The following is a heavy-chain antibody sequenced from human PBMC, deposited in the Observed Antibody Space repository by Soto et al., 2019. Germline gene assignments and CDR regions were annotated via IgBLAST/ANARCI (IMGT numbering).Heavy chain of an antibody. CDR2: IYYSGST. CDR1: GGSISSSSYY. J-gene: IGHJ4*02. V-gene: IGHV4-39*01. D-gene: IGHD3-10*01. CDR3: ARQGYYYGSPPRKTQTYYFDY. Sequence: QLQLQESGPGLVKPSETLSLTCTVSGGSISSSSYYWGWIRQPPGKGLEWIGSIYYSGSTYYNPSLKSRVTISVDTSKNQFSLKLSSVTAADTAVYYCARQGYYYGSPPRKTQTYYFDYWGQGTLVTVSS.